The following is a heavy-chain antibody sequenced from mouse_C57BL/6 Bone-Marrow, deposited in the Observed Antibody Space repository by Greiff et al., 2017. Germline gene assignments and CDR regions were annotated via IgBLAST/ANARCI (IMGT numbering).Heavy chain of an antibody. J-gene: IGHJ4*01. CDR3: ARLAGYYAMDY. CDR1: GFTFSSYG. V-gene: IGHV5-6*01. Sequence: EVHLVESGGDLVKTGGSLKLSCAASGFTFSSYGMSWVRQTPDKRLEWVATISSGGSYTYYPDSVKGRFTISRDNAKNTLYLQMSSLKSEDTAMYYCARLAGYYAMDYWGQGTSVTVSS. CDR2: ISSGGSYT. D-gene: IGHD3-3*01.